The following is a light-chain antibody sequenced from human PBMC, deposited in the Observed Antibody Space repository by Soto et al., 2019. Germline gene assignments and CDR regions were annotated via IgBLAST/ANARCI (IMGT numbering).Light chain of an antibody. CDR1: QGISHY. V-gene: IGKV1-27*01. J-gene: IGKJ3*01. Sequence: DIQMTQSPSSLSASVGDRVTITCRASQGISHYLAWYQQKPGKVPKLLIYAASSLYSGVPSRFSGSGSGTDFTLTNSTLQPKDVATYYCQNYNYALGTFGPGTKVDLK. CDR3: QNYNYALGT. CDR2: AAS.